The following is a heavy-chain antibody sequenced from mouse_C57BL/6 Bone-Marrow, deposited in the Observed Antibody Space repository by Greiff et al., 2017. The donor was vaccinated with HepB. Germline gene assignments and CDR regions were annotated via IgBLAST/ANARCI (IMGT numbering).Heavy chain of an antibody. D-gene: IGHD1-1*01. V-gene: IGHV6-6*01. Sequence: EVQLVESGGGLVQPGGSMKLSCAASGFTFSDAWMDWVRQSPEKGLEWVAEIRNKANNHATYYAESVKGRFTISRDDSKSSVYLQMNSLRAEDTGIYYCTNPLYYYGSSPYAMDYWGQGTSVTVSS. CDR2: IRNKANNHAT. CDR1: GFTFSDAW. CDR3: TNPLYYYGSSPYAMDY. J-gene: IGHJ4*01.